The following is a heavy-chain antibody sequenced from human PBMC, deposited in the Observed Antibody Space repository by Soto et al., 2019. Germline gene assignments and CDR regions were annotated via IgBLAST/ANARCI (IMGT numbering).Heavy chain of an antibody. V-gene: IGHV4-34*01. D-gene: IGHD6-13*01. CDR3: ARAYSSRINWFDP. CDR1: GGSFSGYY. Sequence: QVQLQQWGAGLLKPSESLSLTCAVYGGSFSGYYWSWIRQPPGKGLEWIGEISHSGSTNYNPSLKSRVTISVDTSKNQFSLKLSSVTAADTAVYYCARAYSSRINWFDPWGQGTLVTVSS. CDR2: ISHSGST. J-gene: IGHJ5*02.